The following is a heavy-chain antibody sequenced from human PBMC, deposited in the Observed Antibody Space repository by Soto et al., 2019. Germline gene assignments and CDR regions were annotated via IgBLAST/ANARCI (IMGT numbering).Heavy chain of an antibody. D-gene: IGHD3-10*01. Sequence: QVQLVESGGGVVQPGRSLRLSCAASGFPFTTYGMHLVREGPGKGLEWVAVISYDGTNKYYADSVKGRFTISRDNSKNTLYLQTNSLGPEDTALYYRVGGQHYFDYRGQGTLVTVSS. V-gene: IGHV3-30*03. CDR1: GFPFTTYG. J-gene: IGHJ4*02. CDR3: VGGQHYFDY. CDR2: ISYDGTNK.